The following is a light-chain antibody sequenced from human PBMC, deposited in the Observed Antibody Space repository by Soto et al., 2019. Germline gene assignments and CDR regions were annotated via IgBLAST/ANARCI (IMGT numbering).Light chain of an antibody. CDR2: EVS. J-gene: IGLJ1*01. V-gene: IGLV2-8*01. CDR3: SSYAGSNNSPYV. Sequence: QSVLTQPPSASGSPGQSVTISCTGTSSDVGAYIFVSWYQQHPGKAPKLMVYEVSKRPSGVPDRFSGSKSGNTASLTVSGLQTEDEADYYCSSYAGSNNSPYVFGTGTKVTVL. CDR1: SSDVGAYIF.